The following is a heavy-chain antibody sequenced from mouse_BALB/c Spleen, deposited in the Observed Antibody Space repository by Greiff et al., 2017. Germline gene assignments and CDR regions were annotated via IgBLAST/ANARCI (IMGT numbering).Heavy chain of an antibody. CDR1: GFTFSSYA. Sequence: EVMLVESGGGLVKPGGSLKLSCAASGFTFSSYAMSWVRQTPEKRLEWVATISSGGSYTYYPDSVKGRFTISRDNAKNTLYLQMSSLRSEDTAMYYCARLGYDGYSRDSLFDYWGQGTTLTVSS. CDR2: ISSGGSYT. V-gene: IGHV5-9-1*01. D-gene: IGHD2-3*01. CDR3: ARLGYDGYSRDSLFDY. J-gene: IGHJ2*01.